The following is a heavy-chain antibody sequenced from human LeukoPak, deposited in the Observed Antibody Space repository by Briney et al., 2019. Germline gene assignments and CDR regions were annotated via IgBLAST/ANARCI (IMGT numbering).Heavy chain of an antibody. CDR2: IYSAGTT. D-gene: IGHD3-3*01. V-gene: IGHV3-66*01. Sequence: PGGSLRLSCAASGFTVSSNYMSWVRQAPGKGLEWVSVIYSAGTTFYADSVKGRLSISRDNSKNTLYLHMDSLRVEDTAVYYCAGGVLPYYFDYWGQGTLVTVSA. CDR3: AGGVLPYYFDY. J-gene: IGHJ4*02. CDR1: GFTVSSNY.